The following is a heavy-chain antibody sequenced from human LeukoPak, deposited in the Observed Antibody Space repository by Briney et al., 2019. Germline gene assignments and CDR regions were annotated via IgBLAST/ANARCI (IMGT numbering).Heavy chain of an antibody. CDR3: ARDSELRGRSSSLW. CDR1: GFIFSNYD. CDR2: ISRSAGST. J-gene: IGHJ4*02. D-gene: IGHD6-13*01. Sequence: GGSLRLSCAASGFIFSNYDMNWVRQAPGMGLEWVSTISRSAGSTYYADSVKGRFTSSRDNAKNTLYLQMNSLRAEDTAVYYCARDSELRGRSSSLWWGQGTLVTVSS. V-gene: IGHV3-23*01.